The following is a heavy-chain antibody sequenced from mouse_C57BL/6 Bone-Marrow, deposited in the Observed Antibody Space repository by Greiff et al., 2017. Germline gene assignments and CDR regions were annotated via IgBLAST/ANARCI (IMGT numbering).Heavy chain of an antibody. CDR1: GYTFTSYW. CDR3: ARSPYYYYGRGFAY. J-gene: IGHJ3*01. D-gene: IGHD1-1*01. Sequence: QVQLKQPGAELVKPGASVKLSCKASGYTFTSYWMQWVKQRPGQGLEWIGEIDPSDSYTNYNQKFKGKATLTVDTSSSTAYMQLSSLTSEDSAVYYCARSPYYYYGRGFAYWGQGTLVTVSA. V-gene: IGHV1-50*01. CDR2: IDPSDSYT.